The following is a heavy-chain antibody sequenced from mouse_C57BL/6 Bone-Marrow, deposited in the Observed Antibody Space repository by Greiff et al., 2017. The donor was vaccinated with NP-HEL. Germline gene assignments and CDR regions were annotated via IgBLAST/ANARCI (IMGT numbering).Heavy chain of an antibody. V-gene: IGHV1-54*01. CDR2: INPGSGGT. CDR1: GYAFTNYL. D-gene: IGHD1-1*01. J-gene: IGHJ2*01. CDR3: ARSGDYGSSFDD. Sequence: VQLQESGAELVRPGTSVKVSCKASGYAFTNYLIEWVKQRPGQGLEWIGVINPGSGGTNYNEKFKGKATLTADKSSSTAYMQLSSLTSEDSAVYVCARSGDYGSSFDDWGKGTTLTVSA.